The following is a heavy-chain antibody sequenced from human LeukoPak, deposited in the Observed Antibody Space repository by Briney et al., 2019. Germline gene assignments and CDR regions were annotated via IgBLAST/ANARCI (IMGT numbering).Heavy chain of an antibody. Sequence: PSETLSLTCTVSGGSISSYYWNWIRQPPGKGLEWIGYIYNSGTTNYNPSPKSRVTISVDTSKNQFSLKLSSVTAADTAVYYCARALTRRDGYNFDYWGQGTLVTVSS. CDR3: ARALTRRDGYNFDY. V-gene: IGHV4-59*01. CDR1: GGSISSYY. D-gene: IGHD5-24*01. CDR2: IYNSGTT. J-gene: IGHJ4*02.